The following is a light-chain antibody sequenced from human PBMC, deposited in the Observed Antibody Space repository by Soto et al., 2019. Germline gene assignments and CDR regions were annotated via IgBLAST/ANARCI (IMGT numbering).Light chain of an antibody. CDR3: QQRSDWPST. CDR1: ESVSRY. V-gene: IGKV3-11*01. J-gene: IGKJ4*01. Sequence: EIVLTQSPATLSLSPGHRATLSCRASESVSRYLAWYQQKPGQAPRLLIYDASSRAAGIPARFSGSGSGTDFTLTITSLEPEDFAVYYCQQRSDWPSTFGGGTKVEIK. CDR2: DAS.